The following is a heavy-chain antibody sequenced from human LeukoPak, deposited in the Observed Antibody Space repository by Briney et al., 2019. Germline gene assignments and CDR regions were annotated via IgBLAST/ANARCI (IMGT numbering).Heavy chain of an antibody. CDR2: ISYDGSNK. Sequence: GGSLRLSCAASGFTFSSYAMSWVRQAPGKGLEWVAVISYDGSNKYYADSVKGRFTISRDNSKNTLYLQMNSLRAEDTAVYYCAKDGSSGWYYYGMDVWGQGTTVTVSS. CDR1: GFTFSSYA. D-gene: IGHD6-19*01. CDR3: AKDGSSGWYYYGMDV. J-gene: IGHJ6*02. V-gene: IGHV3-30*18.